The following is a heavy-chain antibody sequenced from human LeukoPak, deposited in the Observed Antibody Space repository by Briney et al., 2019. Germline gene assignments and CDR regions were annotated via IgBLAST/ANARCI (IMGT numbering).Heavy chain of an antibody. CDR1: GFTFDDYA. CDR2: ISWNSGSI. CDR3: AKDTSGGYLRAFDI. D-gene: IGHD1-26*01. Sequence: PGGSLRLSCAASGFTFDDYAMHWVRQAPGKGLEWVSGISWNSGSIGYADSVKGRFTISRDNAKNSLYLQMNSLRAEDTALYYCAKDTSGGYLRAFDIWGQGTMVTVSS. J-gene: IGHJ3*02. V-gene: IGHV3-9*01.